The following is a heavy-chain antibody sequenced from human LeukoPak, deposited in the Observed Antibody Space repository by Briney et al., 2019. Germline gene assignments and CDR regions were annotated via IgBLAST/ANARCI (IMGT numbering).Heavy chain of an antibody. CDR3: AKDVEYYYGSGSYYRDS. D-gene: IGHD3-10*01. CDR1: AFTFGSYA. CDR2: ISGSGGST. Sequence: GGSRRPSCAPAAFTFGSYAMRWVRPPAGSGLEWVSSISGSGGSTYYTDSVKGRFTICRDNSKKTLYLQMNSLRAEDTGVYYCAKDVEYYYGSGSYYRDSWGQGTLVTVSS. J-gene: IGHJ4*02. V-gene: IGHV3-23*01.